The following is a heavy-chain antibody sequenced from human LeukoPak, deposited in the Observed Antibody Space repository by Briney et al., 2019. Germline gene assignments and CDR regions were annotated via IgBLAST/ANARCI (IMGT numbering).Heavy chain of an antibody. CDR2: INHSGST. D-gene: IGHD3-3*01. CDR3: ARGGNNFWSGLYYFDY. J-gene: IGHJ4*02. CDR1: GGSFSGYY. V-gene: IGHV4-34*01. Sequence: PSETLSLTCAVYGGSFSGYYWSRIRQPPGKGLEWIGEINHSGSTNYNPSLKSRVTISVDTSKNQFSLKLSSVTAADTAVYYCARGGNNFWSGLYYFDYWGQGTLVTVSS.